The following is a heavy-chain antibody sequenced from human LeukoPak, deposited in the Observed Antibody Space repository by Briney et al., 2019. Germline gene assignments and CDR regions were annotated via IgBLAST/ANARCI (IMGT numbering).Heavy chain of an antibody. CDR2: FDPDDGET. Sequence: ASVKVFCKVSGYTLTELSMHWVRQAPGKGLEWMGGFDPDDGETIYAQKFQGRVTMTEDTSTDTAYMEVSSLRSEDTAVYYCATTPSLLSPFVFDYWGQGTLVTVSS. J-gene: IGHJ4*02. CDR3: ATTPSLLSPFVFDY. V-gene: IGHV1-24*01. D-gene: IGHD1-26*01. CDR1: GYTLTELS.